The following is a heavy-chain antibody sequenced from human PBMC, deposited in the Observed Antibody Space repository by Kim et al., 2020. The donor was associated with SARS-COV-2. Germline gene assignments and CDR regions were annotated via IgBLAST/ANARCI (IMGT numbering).Heavy chain of an antibody. J-gene: IGHJ4*02. CDR2: T. V-gene: IGHV4-31*02. CDR3: AREPPTSYFDY. D-gene: IGHD3-16*01. Sequence: TYYTPSLKRRVTISVDTSKNQFSLKLSSVTAADTAVYYCAREPPTSYFDYWGQGTLVTVSS.